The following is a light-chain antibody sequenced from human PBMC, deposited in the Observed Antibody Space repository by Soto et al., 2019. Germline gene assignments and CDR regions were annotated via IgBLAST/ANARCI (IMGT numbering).Light chain of an antibody. V-gene: IGKV4-1*01. CDR2: GAS. J-gene: IGKJ3*01. CDR1: QSVLYTSNNQNY. CDR3: QQYYLVPFT. Sequence: DIVMTQSPDSLGVSLGGRATINCKSSQSVLYTSNNQNYLAWYQQKSGQPPKLLIYGASARESGVPARFSGSGSGTDFTLTINGLQADDVAVYYCQQYYLVPFTFGPGTKVDIK.